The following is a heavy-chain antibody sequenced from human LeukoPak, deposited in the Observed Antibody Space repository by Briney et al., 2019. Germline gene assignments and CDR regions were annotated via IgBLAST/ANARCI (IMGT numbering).Heavy chain of an antibody. CDR1: GYTFTSYD. J-gene: IGHJ5*02. CDR2: MNPNSGNT. V-gene: IGHV1-8*01. Sequence: ASVKVSCKASGYTFTSYDINWVRQATGQGLEWMVWMNPNSGNTGYAQKFQGRDTMTRNTSISTAYMELSSLRSEDTAVYYCASSRNWFDPWGQGTLVTVSS. CDR3: ASSRNWFDP.